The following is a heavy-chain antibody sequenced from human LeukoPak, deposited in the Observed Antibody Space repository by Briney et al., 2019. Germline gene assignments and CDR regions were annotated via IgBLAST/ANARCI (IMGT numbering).Heavy chain of an antibody. CDR3: ARDRAVATIGGVDY. J-gene: IGHJ4*02. CDR1: GYTFTSYY. D-gene: IGHD5-12*01. CDR2: INPSGGST. Sequence: GASVKVSCKASGYTFTSYYMHWVRQAPGQGLEWMGIINPSGGSTSYAQKFQGRVTMTRDTSISTAYMELSRLRSDGTAVYYCARDRAVATIGGVDYWGQGTLVTVSS. V-gene: IGHV1-46*01.